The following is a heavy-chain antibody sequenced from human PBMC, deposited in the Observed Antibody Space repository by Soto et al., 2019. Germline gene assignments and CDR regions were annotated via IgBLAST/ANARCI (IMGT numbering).Heavy chain of an antibody. J-gene: IGHJ6*02. CDR1: GVTFSSYN. CDR2: ISSSSSYI. V-gene: IGHV3-21*01. CDR3: AREDGIAARQGYYYYGMDV. Sequence: XGSRRLSCAASGVTFSSYNMNWVRQAPGKGLEWVSSISSSSSYIYYADSVKGRFTISRDNAKNSLYLQMNSLRAEDTAVYYCAREDGIAARQGYYYYGMDVWGQGTTVTVSS. D-gene: IGHD6-6*01.